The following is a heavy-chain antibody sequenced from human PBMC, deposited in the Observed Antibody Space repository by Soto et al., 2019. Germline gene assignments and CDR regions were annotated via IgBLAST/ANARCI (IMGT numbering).Heavy chain of an antibody. Sequence: QVQLVQSGAEVKKPGSSVKVSCKASGGTFSSYTISWVRQAPGQGLEWMGRIIPILGIANYAQKFQGRVTITADKSTSIADMELSSLSSEDTAVYYCAGPGATSRLDAFDIWGQGTMVTVSS. V-gene: IGHV1-69*02. CDR1: GGTFSSYT. J-gene: IGHJ3*02. D-gene: IGHD5-12*01. CDR3: AGPGATSRLDAFDI. CDR2: IIPILGIA.